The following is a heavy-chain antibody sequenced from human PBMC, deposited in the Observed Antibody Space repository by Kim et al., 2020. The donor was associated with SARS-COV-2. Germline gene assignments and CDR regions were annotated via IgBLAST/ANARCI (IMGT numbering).Heavy chain of an antibody. J-gene: IGHJ5*02. Sequence: GGSLRLSCAASGFTFSSYSMNWVRQAPGKGLEWVSSISSSSRYIYYADSVKGRFTISRDNAKNSLYLQMNSLRAEDTAVYYCARASAYYDSSGYLNWWFDPWGQGTLVTVSS. D-gene: IGHD3-22*01. CDR2: ISSSSRYI. V-gene: IGHV3-21*01. CDR1: GFTFSSYS. CDR3: ARASAYYDSSGYLNWWFDP.